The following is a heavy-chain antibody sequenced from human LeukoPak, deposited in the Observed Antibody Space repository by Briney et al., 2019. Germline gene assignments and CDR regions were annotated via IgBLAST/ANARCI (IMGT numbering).Heavy chain of an antibody. D-gene: IGHD2-2*01. V-gene: IGHV3-48*01. Sequence: GGSLRLSCAASGFTFSTYSMNWVRQAPGKGLEWVSYISSSSSTIYYADSVKGRFTISRDNAQNSLYLQMNSLRAEDTAVYYCARVGQRVDQDYWGQGTLVTVSS. CDR1: GFTFSTYS. CDR2: ISSSSSTI. J-gene: IGHJ4*02. CDR3: ARVGQRVDQDY.